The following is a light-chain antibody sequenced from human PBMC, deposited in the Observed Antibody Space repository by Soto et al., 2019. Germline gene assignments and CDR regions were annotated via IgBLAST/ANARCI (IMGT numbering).Light chain of an antibody. J-gene: IGKJ1*01. CDR2: GAS. CDR3: LQDFHYPRT. V-gene: IGKV1-6*01. CDR1: QDIKYD. Sequence: AIQMTQSPSYLSASVGDRVTVTCRASQDIKYDLAWYQQKPGKAPKVLIYGASTLQPGVSSRFSGSGSGSEFTLTINSLQPEDSATYFCLQDFHYPRTFGQGTKVEIK.